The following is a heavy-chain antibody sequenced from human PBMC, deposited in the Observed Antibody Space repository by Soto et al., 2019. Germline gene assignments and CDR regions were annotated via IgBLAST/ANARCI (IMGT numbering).Heavy chain of an antibody. CDR1: GFTFSSYA. V-gene: IGHV3-30*04. Sequence: GGSLRLSCAASGFTFSSYAMHWVRQAPGKGLEWVAVISYDGSNKYYADSVKGRFTISRDNSKNTLYLEMNSLRAEDTDVYDCERDGTAMVCGYFDYWGQGTLVTVSS. CDR3: ERDGTAMVCGYFDY. D-gene: IGHD5-18*01. J-gene: IGHJ4*02. CDR2: ISYDGSNK.